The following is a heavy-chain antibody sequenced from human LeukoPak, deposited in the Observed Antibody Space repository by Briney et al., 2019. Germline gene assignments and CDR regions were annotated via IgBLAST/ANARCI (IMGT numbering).Heavy chain of an antibody. V-gene: IGHV3-7*01. Sequence: PGGSLRLSCAASGFSINNYWMNWVRQAPGKGLEWVASMKKEGSERYYVDSVKGRFTISRDNTKNSLYLQMNTLRADDTAVYYCARDLAGPPQEAFDIWGQGTMVTVSS. CDR1: GFSINNYW. J-gene: IGHJ3*02. CDR2: MKKEGSER. CDR3: ARDLAGPPQEAFDI.